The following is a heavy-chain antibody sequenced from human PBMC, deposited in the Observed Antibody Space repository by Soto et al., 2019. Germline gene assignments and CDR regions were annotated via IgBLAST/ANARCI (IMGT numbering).Heavy chain of an antibody. CDR2: IYPGDSNT. V-gene: IGHV5-51*01. Sequence: GESLKISCKGSGYRLTTSWIVWVRQMPGKGLEWMGIIYPGDSNTRYSPSFQGQVTFSADKSISTAYLRWSSLKASDTAIYYCARLMEDNYMGDFYYYGMDVWGQGTTVTVSS. D-gene: IGHD1-1*01. J-gene: IGHJ6*02. CDR1: GYRLTTSW. CDR3: ARLMEDNYMGDFYYYGMDV.